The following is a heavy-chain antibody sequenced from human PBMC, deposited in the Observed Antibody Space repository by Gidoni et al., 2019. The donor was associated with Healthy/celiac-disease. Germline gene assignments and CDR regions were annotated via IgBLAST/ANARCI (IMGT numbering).Heavy chain of an antibody. Sequence: EVQLVESGGGLVQPGGSLRLSCAASGFTFRSYSMNWVRQAPGKGLEWVSYISSSSSTIYYADSVKGRFTISRDNAKNSLYLQMNSLRDEDTAVYYCARGHTDLYQLYRWYFDLWGRGTLVTVSS. CDR2: ISSSSSTI. V-gene: IGHV3-48*02. CDR1: GFTFRSYS. J-gene: IGHJ2*01. D-gene: IGHD2-2*01. CDR3: ARGHTDLYQLYRWYFDL.